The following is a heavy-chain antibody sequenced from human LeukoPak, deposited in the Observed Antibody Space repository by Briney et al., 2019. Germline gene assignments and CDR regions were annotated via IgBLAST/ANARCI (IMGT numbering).Heavy chain of an antibody. D-gene: IGHD2-2*01. CDR1: GGSISSSSYC. CDR2: IYYSGST. J-gene: IGHJ4*02. V-gene: IGHV4-39*01. CDR3: ARQLGYCSSTSCYADKVDY. Sequence: KPSETLSLTCTVSGGSISSSSYCWGWIRQPPGKGLEWIGSIYYSGSTYYNPSLKSRVTISVDTSKNQFSLKLSSVTAADTAVYYCARQLGYCSSTSCYADKVDYWGQGTLVTVSS.